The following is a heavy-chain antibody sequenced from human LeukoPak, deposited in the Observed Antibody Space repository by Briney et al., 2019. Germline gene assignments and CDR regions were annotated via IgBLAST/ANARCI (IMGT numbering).Heavy chain of an antibody. CDR2: ISSSSSYI. Sequence: PGRSLSLSCAASGFTFSSYSMRSVRHAPGKKLEWVSSISSSSSYIYYANSVEGRFTISRDNAKNALDLQMNSLRAEDTAVYYCARDSYWGQGTLVTVSS. CDR3: ARDSY. V-gene: IGHV3-21*01. CDR1: GFTFSSYS. J-gene: IGHJ4*02.